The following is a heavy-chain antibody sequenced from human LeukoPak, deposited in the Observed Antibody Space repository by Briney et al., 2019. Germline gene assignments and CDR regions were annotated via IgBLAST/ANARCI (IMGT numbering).Heavy chain of an antibody. D-gene: IGHD3-22*01. J-gene: IGHJ3*02. CDR3: ARDHYYDSSGYSDAFDI. V-gene: IGHV1-2*02. Sequence: ASVKVSCKASGYTFTGYYMHWVRQAPGQGLEWMGWINPNSGGTNYAQKFQGRVTMTRDMSTSTVYMELSSLRSEDTAVYYCARDHYYDSSGYSDAFDIWGQGTMVTVSS. CDR1: GYTFTGYY. CDR2: INPNSGGT.